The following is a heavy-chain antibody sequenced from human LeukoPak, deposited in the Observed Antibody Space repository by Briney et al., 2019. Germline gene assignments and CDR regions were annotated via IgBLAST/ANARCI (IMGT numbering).Heavy chain of an antibody. CDR1: GFTFDDYG. D-gene: IGHD5-18*01. J-gene: IGHJ6*02. CDR3: AKDLGYSYGYRPYYYYGMDV. Sequence: GGSLRLSCAASGFTFDDYGMSWVRQAPGKGLEWVSGINWNGGSTGYADSVKGRFTISRDNAKNSLYLQMNSLRAEDTAVYYCAKDLGYSYGYRPYYYYGMDVWGQGTTVTVSS. CDR2: INWNGGST. V-gene: IGHV3-20*04.